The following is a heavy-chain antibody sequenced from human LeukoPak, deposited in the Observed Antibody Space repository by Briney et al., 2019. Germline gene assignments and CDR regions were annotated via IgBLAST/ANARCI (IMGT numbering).Heavy chain of an antibody. CDR1: GGSISSGGYY. D-gene: IGHD6-13*01. CDR2: IYHSGNT. Sequence: SETLSLTCTVSGGSISSGGYYWSWIRQPPGKGLEWIGYIYHSGNTYYNPSLKSRVTISVDRSKNQFSLKLSSVTAADTAVYYCARVSAAAGYYYYYYMDVWGRGTTVTVSS. CDR3: ARVSAAAGYYYYYYMDV. V-gene: IGHV4-30-2*01. J-gene: IGHJ6*03.